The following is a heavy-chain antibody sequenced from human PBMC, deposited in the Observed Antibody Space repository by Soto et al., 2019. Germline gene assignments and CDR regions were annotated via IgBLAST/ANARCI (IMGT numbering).Heavy chain of an antibody. CDR2: VYNSGST. Sequence: SETLSLTCSVCGASIISNDWWIWIRQPPGKGLEWIGYVYNSGSTNYNPSLKSRVTISEDTSKSQFSLKVNSMTAADTAVYYCARYRREAVAGYTLDNWGQGILVTVSS. D-gene: IGHD6-13*01. CDR1: GASIISNDW. CDR3: ARYRREAVAGYTLDN. J-gene: IGHJ4*02. V-gene: IGHV4-59*01.